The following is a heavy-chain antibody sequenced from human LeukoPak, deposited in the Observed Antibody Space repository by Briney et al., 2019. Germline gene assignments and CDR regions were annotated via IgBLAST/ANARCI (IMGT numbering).Heavy chain of an antibody. D-gene: IGHD1-26*01. CDR2: IYTSGST. V-gene: IGHV4-4*07. Sequence: PSETLSLTCAVYGGSFSGYYWSWIRQPAGKGLEWIGRIYTSGSTNYNPSLKSRVTMSVDTSKNQFSLKLSSVTAADTAVYYCARDGWELHPYFDYWGQGTLVTVSS. CDR3: ARDGWELHPYFDY. CDR1: GGSFSGYY. J-gene: IGHJ4*02.